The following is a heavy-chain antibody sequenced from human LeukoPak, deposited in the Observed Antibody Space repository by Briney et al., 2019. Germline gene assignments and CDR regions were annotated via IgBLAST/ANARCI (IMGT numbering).Heavy chain of an antibody. CDR1: GFTFTSSA. CDR3: ARDKNWNYGDAFDI. V-gene: IGHV1-58*02. Sequence: SVKVSCKASGFTFTSSAMQWVRQARGQRLEWIGWIVVGSGNTNYAQKFQERVTITRDMSTSTAYMELSSLRSEDTAVYYCARDKNWNYGDAFDIWGQGTMVTVSS. CDR2: IVVGSGNT. D-gene: IGHD1-7*01. J-gene: IGHJ3*02.